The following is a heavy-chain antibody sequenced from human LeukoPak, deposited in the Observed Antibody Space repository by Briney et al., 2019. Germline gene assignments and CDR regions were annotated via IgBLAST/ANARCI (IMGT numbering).Heavy chain of an antibody. D-gene: IGHD6-19*01. CDR3: TSKHSSGWYGQLDF. Sequence: GGSLRLSCAASGFIFSNYTMNWVRQAPGKGLEWVSSISSSSRYIYYAGSVKGRFTISRDNAKNSLYLQMNSLKTEDTAVYYCTSKHSSGWYGQLDFWGQGTLVTVSS. CDR2: ISSSSRYI. V-gene: IGHV3-21*03. J-gene: IGHJ4*02. CDR1: GFIFSNYT.